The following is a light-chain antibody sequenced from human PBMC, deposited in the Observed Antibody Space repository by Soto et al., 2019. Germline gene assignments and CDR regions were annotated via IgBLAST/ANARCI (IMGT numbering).Light chain of an antibody. Sequence: QSALTQPASVSGSPGQSIAISCTGTSSDVGGYDYVSWFQHHPGRAPKLLIYEVINRPSGVSTRFSGSKSGNTASLTISGLQAEDEADFYCSSFTSSKTWVFGGGTQLTVL. CDR1: SSDVGGYDY. V-gene: IGLV2-14*01. J-gene: IGLJ3*02. CDR2: EVI. CDR3: SSFTSSKTWV.